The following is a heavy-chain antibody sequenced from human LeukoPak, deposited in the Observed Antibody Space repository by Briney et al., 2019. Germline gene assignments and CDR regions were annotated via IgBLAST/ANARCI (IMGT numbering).Heavy chain of an antibody. J-gene: IGHJ4*02. D-gene: IGHD2-2*01. CDR1: GFTFSSYG. CDR3: ANRYCSDTTCQETYFDS. CDR2: IRYDGSNK. Sequence: GGSLTLSCAGSGFTFSSYGMHWVRQAPGKGLEWVAFIRYDGSNKYHADSVKGRFTISRDNSKNTLYLQMNNLRAEDTAVYYCANRYCSDTTCQETYFDSWGQGTLVTVSS. V-gene: IGHV3-30*02.